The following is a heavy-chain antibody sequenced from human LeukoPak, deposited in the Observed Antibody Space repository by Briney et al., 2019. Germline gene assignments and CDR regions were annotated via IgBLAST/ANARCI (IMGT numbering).Heavy chain of an antibody. J-gene: IGHJ3*02. CDR1: GFTFSSYA. Sequence: GGSLRPSCAASGFTFSSYAMSWVRQAPGKGREWVSAIIGVGGSTYYAEFVKGRFTISRDNSKNTLYLQMNSLRAEDTAVYYCAKVSSPYDILTGYYTLDAFDIWGQGTMVTVSS. V-gene: IGHV3-23*01. CDR2: IIGVGGST. CDR3: AKVSSPYDILTGYYTLDAFDI. D-gene: IGHD3-9*01.